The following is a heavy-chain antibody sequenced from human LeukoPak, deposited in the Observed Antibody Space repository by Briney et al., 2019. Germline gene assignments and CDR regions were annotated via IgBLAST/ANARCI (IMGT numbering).Heavy chain of an antibody. CDR1: GFSFSDNY. D-gene: IGHD3-22*01. CDR3: ARQTYYYDSSDYYYMGGFDY. CDR2: ISSSGGIN. V-gene: IGHV3-11*01. J-gene: IGHJ4*02. Sequence: GGSLRLSCAAAGFSFSDNYMSWIRQAPGKGLEWVSYISSSGGINYYADSVKGRFTISRDNAKNSLYLQMNSLRAEDTAVYYCARQTYYYDSSDYYYMGGFDYWGQGTLVTVSS.